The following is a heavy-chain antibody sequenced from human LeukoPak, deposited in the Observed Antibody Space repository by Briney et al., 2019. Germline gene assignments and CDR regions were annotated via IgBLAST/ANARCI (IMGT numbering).Heavy chain of an antibody. CDR2: ISYDGSNK. CDR1: GFTFSSYA. Sequence: GRSLRLSCAAPGFTFSSYAMHWVRQAPGKGLEWVAVISYDGSNKYYADSVKGRFTISRDNSKNTLYLQMNSLRAEDTAVYYCARMVDTAMAGPHYYYYGMDVWGQGTTVTVSS. D-gene: IGHD5-18*01. CDR3: ARMVDTAMAGPHYYYYGMDV. J-gene: IGHJ6*02. V-gene: IGHV3-30-3*01.